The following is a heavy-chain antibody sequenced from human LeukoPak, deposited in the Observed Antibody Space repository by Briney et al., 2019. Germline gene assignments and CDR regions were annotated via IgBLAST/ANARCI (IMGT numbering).Heavy chain of an antibody. CDR2: MNPNSGDT. D-gene: IGHD3-3*02. V-gene: IGHV1-2*02. Sequence: ASVKVSCKASVYTFTNFYVHWVRQAPGQGLEWMGWMNPNSGDTSYAREFQDRVTMTRDTSLNTAYMELSRLRSDDTAVYFCARRPINCIIANCYVDYWGPGNLVTVSS. CDR1: VYTFTNFY. J-gene: IGHJ4*02. CDR3: ARRPINCIIANCYVDY.